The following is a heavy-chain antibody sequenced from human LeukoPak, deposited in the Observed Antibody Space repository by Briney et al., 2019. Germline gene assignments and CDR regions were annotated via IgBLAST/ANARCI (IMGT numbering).Heavy chain of an antibody. D-gene: IGHD6-19*01. CDR1: GFTLTSYW. J-gene: IGHJ4*02. CDR2: IKEDGGEK. V-gene: IGHV3-7*03. Sequence: PGGSQSLFCAASGFTLTSYWMSWVRQAPGRGLEWLAYIKEDGGEKYYVDAVKGRFSICRENAKNSLYLQMNSLRAEDTAIDYCAKGSRQFHSSGWYAEFEYWGQGTLVTVSS. CDR3: AKGSRQFHSSGWYAEFEY.